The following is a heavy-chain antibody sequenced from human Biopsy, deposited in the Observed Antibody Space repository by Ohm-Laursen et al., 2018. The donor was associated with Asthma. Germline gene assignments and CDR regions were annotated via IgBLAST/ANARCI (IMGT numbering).Heavy chain of an antibody. CDR2: IYRNGNT. J-gene: IGHJ6*02. Sequence: SDTLSLTCAVSGDSIDSGDYSWTWIRQSPGVGLEWIGYIYRNGNTYYNPTLKNRVTISIDRSKNQFSLRLRSVTAADTAVYYCARGPELDVWGQGTTVTVSS. CDR1: GDSIDSGDYS. CDR3: ARGPELDV. V-gene: IGHV4-30-2*06.